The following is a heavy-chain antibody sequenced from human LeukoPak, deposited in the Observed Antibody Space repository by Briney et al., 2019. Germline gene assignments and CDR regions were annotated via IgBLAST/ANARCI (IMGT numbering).Heavy chain of an antibody. CDR1: GFTFSSYA. J-gene: IGHJ4*02. D-gene: IGHD2-15*01. V-gene: IGHV3-23*01. CDR3: AKDFSRSQADIDDY. Sequence: PGGSLRLSCAASGFTFSSYAMSWVRQAPGKGLEWVSAISGSGGSTYYADSVRGRFTISRDNSKNTLYLQMNSLRAEDTAVYYCAKDFSRSQADIDDYWGQGTLVTVSS. CDR2: ISGSGGST.